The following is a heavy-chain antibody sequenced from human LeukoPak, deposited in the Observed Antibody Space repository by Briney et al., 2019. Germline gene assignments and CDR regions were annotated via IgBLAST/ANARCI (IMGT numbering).Heavy chain of an antibody. CDR3: ARTNYVDRLGMDV. Sequence: GGSLRLSCAASGFTFSDYYMTWIRQAPGKGLEWVSYISSSGITIYYADSVKGRFTVSRDNAKNSLYLQMNSLRAEDTAVYYCARTNYVDRLGMDVWGQGTTVTVSS. CDR2: ISSSGITI. CDR1: GFTFSDYY. J-gene: IGHJ6*02. V-gene: IGHV3-11*01. D-gene: IGHD4/OR15-4a*01.